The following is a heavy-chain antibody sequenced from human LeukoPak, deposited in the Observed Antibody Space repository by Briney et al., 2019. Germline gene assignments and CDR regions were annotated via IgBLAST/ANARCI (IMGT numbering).Heavy chain of an antibody. D-gene: IGHD3-10*01. V-gene: IGHV1-18*01. CDR2: ISAYNGNT. CDR3: ASMVRGVIGDY. Sequence: ASVKVPCKASGYTFTSYGISWVRQAPGQGLEWMGWISAYNGNTNYAQKLQGRVTMTTDTSASTAYMELRSLRSDDTAVYYCASMVRGVIGDYWGQGTLVTVSS. J-gene: IGHJ4*02. CDR1: GYTFTSYG.